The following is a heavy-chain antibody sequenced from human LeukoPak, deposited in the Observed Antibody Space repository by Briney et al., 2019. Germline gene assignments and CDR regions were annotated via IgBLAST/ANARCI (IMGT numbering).Heavy chain of an antibody. Sequence: PSETLSLTCTVSGGSISSYYWSWIRQPPGKGLEWIGYIYYSGSTNYNPCLKSRVNISVDTSKNQFSLKLSSVTAADTAVYYCARVGSSWYYYYYMDVWGKGTTVTVSS. CDR2: IYYSGST. V-gene: IGHV4-59*01. CDR3: ARVGSSWYYYYYMDV. J-gene: IGHJ6*03. CDR1: GGSISSYY. D-gene: IGHD6-13*01.